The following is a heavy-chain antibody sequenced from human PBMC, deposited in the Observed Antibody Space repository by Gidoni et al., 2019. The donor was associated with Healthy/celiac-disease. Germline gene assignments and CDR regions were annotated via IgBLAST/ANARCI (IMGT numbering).Heavy chain of an antibody. V-gene: IGHV3-33*01. D-gene: IGHD6-13*01. CDR2: IWYDGSNK. Sequence: QVQLVESGGCVVQPGRSLRLSCAASGFTFSSYGMHWVRQAPGKGLEWVAVIWYDGSNKYYADSGKGRFTISRDNSKNTLYLQMNSLRAEDTAVYYCAREGIAAAGTGPCFDYWGQGTLVTVSS. CDR3: AREGIAAAGTGPCFDY. J-gene: IGHJ4*02. CDR1: GFTFSSYG.